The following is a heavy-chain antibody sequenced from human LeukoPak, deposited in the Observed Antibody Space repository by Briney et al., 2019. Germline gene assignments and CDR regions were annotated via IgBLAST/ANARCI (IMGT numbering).Heavy chain of an antibody. V-gene: IGHV3-7*01. CDR1: GFTFSSYW. CDR3: ARAQLVRWVYYYYYYGMDV. J-gene: IGHJ6*02. CDR2: IKQDGSEK. D-gene: IGHD6-13*01. Sequence: GGSLRLSCAASGFTFSSYWMSWVRQAPGKGLEWVANIKQDGSEKYYVDSVKGRFTISRDNAKNSLYLQMNSLRAEDTAVYYCARAQLVRWVYYYYYYGMDVWGQGATVTVSS.